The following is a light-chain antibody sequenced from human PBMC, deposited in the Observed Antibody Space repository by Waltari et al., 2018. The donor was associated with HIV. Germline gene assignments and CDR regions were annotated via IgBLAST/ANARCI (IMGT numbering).Light chain of an antibody. V-gene: IGLV1-51*01. CDR2: DNN. J-gene: IGLJ3*02. CDR3: GTWDHRLSAGV. Sequence: QSVLTQPPSVSAAPGQKVTISCSGSSSNIGKDYVSWSPNVPGAAPKLLIYDNNKRPSGIPDRFSGPKSGTSATLGITGLQTGDEADYYCGTWDHRLSAGVFGGGTKLTVL. CDR1: SSNIGKDY.